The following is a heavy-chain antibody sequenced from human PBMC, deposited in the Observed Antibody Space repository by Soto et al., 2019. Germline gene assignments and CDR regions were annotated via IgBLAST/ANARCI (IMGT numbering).Heavy chain of an antibody. CDR1: GDSVSSNSAG. Sequence: SQSLSLTCAINGDSVSSNSAGWSWVRHSPSRGLEWLGRTYYRSKWYYEYAVSVRGRITINPDTSKNQYSLQLNSVTPEDTAVYFCARGEQYSGRIFDYWGQGTLVTVSS. V-gene: IGHV6-1*01. CDR2: TYYRSKWYY. D-gene: IGHD1-26*01. CDR3: ARGEQYSGRIFDY. J-gene: IGHJ4*01.